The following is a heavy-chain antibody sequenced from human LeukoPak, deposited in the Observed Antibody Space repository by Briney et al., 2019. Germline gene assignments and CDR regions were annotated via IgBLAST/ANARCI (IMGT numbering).Heavy chain of an antibody. V-gene: IGHV4-59*12. CDR1: GGSISSYY. J-gene: IGHJ4*02. CDR2: IYYSGTT. Sequence: SETLSLTCTVSGGSISSYYWSWIRQPPGKGLEWIGYIYYSGTTNYNPSLKSRVTISVDTSKNQFSLKLSSVTAADTAVYYCARSILRYYYAASGYYPYFFDYWGQGMLVTVSS. D-gene: IGHD3-22*01. CDR3: ARSILRYYYAASGYYPYFFDY.